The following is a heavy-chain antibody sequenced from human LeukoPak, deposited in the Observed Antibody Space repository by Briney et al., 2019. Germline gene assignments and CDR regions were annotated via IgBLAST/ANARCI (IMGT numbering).Heavy chain of an antibody. CDR3: ARGFRSSTSWYFFDY. J-gene: IGHJ4*02. CDR1: GFTVSSNY. V-gene: IGHV3-53*01. D-gene: IGHD6-13*01. CDR2: IYSGGST. Sequence: GGSLRLSCAASGFTVSSNYMSWVRQAPGKGLEWVSVIYSGGSTYYADSVKGRFTISRDNSKNTLYLQMNSLRAEDTAVYYCARGFRSSTSWYFFDYWGQGTLVTVSS.